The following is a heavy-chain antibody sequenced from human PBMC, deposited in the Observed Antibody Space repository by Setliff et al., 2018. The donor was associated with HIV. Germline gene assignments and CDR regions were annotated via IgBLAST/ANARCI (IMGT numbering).Heavy chain of an antibody. CDR3: ARSYGDYRAEYFQH. CDR1: GYTFTGYF. J-gene: IGHJ1*01. CDR2: INPNRGDT. D-gene: IGHD4-17*01. V-gene: IGHV1-2*06. Sequence: ASVKVSCKASGYTFTGYFIHWVRQAPGQGLEWMGQINPNRGDTKSHHKFADRLIMSRDTSLTTVYMELTSLRSDDTAVYYCARSYGDYRAEYFQHWGQGTLVTVSS.